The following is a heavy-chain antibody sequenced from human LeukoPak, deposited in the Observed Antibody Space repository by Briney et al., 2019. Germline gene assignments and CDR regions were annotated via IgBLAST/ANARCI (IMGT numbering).Heavy chain of an antibody. CDR3: ARDLGFDGAFDI. CDR2: INSDGSRI. CDR1: GFTFSSYW. D-gene: IGHD3-16*01. J-gene: IGHJ3*02. Sequence: PGGSLTLSCVASGFTFSSYWMHWVRQAPGKGLVWVSRINSDGSRINYADSVKGRFTISRDNAKNTLYLQMNSLRAEDTAVYYCARDLGFDGAFDIWGQGTTVTLSS. V-gene: IGHV3-74*01.